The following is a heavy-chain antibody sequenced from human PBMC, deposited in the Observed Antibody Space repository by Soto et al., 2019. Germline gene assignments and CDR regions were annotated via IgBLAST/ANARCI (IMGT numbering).Heavy chain of an antibody. CDR1: GGTFSSYA. CDR3: ASVGRFLEWLLYDY. J-gene: IGHJ4*02. D-gene: IGHD3-3*01. Sequence: GASVKVSCKASGGTFSSYAISWVRQAPGQGLEWMGGIIPIFGTANYAQKFQGRVTITADESTRTAYMELSSLRSEDTAVYYCASVGRFLEWLLYDYWGQGTLVTVSS. CDR2: IIPIFGTA. V-gene: IGHV1-69*13.